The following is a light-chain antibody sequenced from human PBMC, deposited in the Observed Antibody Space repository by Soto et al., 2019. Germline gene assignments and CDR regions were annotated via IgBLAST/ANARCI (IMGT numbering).Light chain of an antibody. CDR2: GAS. CDR1: QGIKND. Sequence: IQMTQSPSTLSASVGDRVTITCRASQGIKNDLNWYQQKPGKAPQLLIYGASTLQRGVPSRFSGSGSGIDFTLTISSLQPEDFTTYYCLQDFKYPRTFGPGTKVDIK. CDR3: LQDFKYPRT. V-gene: IGKV1-6*01. J-gene: IGKJ3*01.